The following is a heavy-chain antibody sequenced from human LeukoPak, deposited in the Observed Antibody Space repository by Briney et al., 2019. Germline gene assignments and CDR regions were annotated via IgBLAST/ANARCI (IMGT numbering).Heavy chain of an antibody. V-gene: IGHV3-11*01. CDR1: GFTFSDYY. CDR2: ISSSGSTI. CDR3: ASGPVAAYYYYYYMDV. Sequence: GGSLRLSCAASGFTFSDYYMSWIRQAPGKGLEWVSYISSSGSTIYYADSVKGRFTISRDNAKNSLYLQMNSLRAEDTAAYYCASGPVAAYYYYYYMDVWGKGTTVTVSS. D-gene: IGHD6-19*01. J-gene: IGHJ6*03.